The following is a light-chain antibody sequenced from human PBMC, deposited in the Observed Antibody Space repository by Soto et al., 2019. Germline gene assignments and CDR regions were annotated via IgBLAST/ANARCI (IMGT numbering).Light chain of an antibody. V-gene: IGKV3-20*01. J-gene: IGKJ1*01. CDR2: GAS. Sequence: ESVLTQSPGTLSLSPGERWTLSVGASQSVTSSYLAWYQQKPGQAPRLLIYGASSRATGIPDRFSGSGSGTDFTLTISRLEPEDCALYYCQLYGSPPPRFGQGTKVDI. CDR3: QLYGSPPPR. CDR1: QSVTSSY.